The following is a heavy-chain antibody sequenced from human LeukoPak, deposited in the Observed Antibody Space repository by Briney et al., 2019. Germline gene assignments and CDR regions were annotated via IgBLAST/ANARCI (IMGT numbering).Heavy chain of an antibody. Sequence: SETLSLTCAVYGGSFSGYYWSWIRQPPGKGLEWIGEINHSGSTNYNPSLKSRVTISVDTSKNQFSLKLSSVTAADTAVYYSAGPHYYDSSGYYYWGQGTLVTVSS. V-gene: IGHV4-34*01. CDR1: GGSFSGYY. J-gene: IGHJ4*02. D-gene: IGHD3-22*01. CDR2: INHSGST. CDR3: AGPHYYDSSGYYY.